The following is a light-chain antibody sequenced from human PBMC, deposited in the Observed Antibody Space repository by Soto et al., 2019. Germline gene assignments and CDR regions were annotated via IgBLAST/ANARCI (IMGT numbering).Light chain of an antibody. CDR2: GAS. V-gene: IGKV3D-15*01. CDR3: QQSYSTLS. Sequence: EVVMTQSPATLSVSPGDKVSLYFSANQTIINTLAFYQQKPGQAPRLLIYGASSRATGIPDRFSGSGSGTDFTLTISSLQPEDFATYYCQQSYSTLSFGQGTKVDIK. CDR1: QTIINT. J-gene: IGKJ1*01.